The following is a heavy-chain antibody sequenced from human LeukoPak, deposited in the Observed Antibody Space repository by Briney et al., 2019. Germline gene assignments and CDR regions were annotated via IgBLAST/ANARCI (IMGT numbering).Heavy chain of an antibody. CDR1: GGSIYSTTFY. CDR2: MYYDGST. Sequence: SETLSLPCTVSGGSIYSTTFYWGWIRQPPGKGLEWIGSMYYDGSTYHNPSLKSRVTISVDTSNNQSSLKLTSVTAADTAVYFCARRSDSGSDDGEDYFDYWGQGTLVTVSS. CDR3: ARRSDSGSDDGEDYFDY. D-gene: IGHD1-26*01. V-gene: IGHV4-39*01. J-gene: IGHJ4*02.